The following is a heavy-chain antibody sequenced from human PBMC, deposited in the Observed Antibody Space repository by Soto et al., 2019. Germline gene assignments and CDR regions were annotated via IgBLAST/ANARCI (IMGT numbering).Heavy chain of an antibody. CDR3: ARDYYKYYDSSGYYRSPAY. CDR2: ISYDGSDK. J-gene: IGHJ4*02. V-gene: IGHV3-30-3*01. D-gene: IGHD3-22*01. CDR1: GFTFSSYA. Sequence: QVQLVESGGGVVQPGRSLSLSCAASGFTFSSYAMHWVRQAPGKGLEWVALISYDGSDKDYADSVKGRFTISRDNSRNTLFLQMNSLRAEETAVYYCARDYYKYYDSSGYYRSPAYWGQGTLVTVSS.